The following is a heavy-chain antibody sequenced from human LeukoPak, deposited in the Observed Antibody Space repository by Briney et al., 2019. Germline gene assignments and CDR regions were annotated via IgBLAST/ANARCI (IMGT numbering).Heavy chain of an antibody. CDR2: ISAYNGNT. Sequence: ASAKVSCKASGYTFTSYGISWVRQAPGQGLEWMGWISAYNGNTNYAQKLQGSVTMTTDTSTSTAYMELRSLRSDDTAVYYCARDRGYGSGKNWFDPWGQGTLVTVSS. V-gene: IGHV1-18*01. D-gene: IGHD3-10*01. J-gene: IGHJ5*02. CDR3: ARDRGYGSGKNWFDP. CDR1: GYTFTSYG.